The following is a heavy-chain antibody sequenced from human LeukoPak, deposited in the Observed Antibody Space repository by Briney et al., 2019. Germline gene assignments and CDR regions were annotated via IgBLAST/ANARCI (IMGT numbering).Heavy chain of an antibody. CDR2: IIPIFGTA. V-gene: IGHV1-69*13. D-gene: IGHD6-19*01. Sequence: EASVKVSCKASGGTFSSYAISWVRQAPGQGLEWMGGIIPIFGTANYAQKFQGRVTITADESTSTAYMELSSLRSEDTAVYYCARDPGSSGWPKYYFDYWGQGTLVTVSS. CDR1: GGTFSSYA. J-gene: IGHJ4*02. CDR3: ARDPGSSGWPKYYFDY.